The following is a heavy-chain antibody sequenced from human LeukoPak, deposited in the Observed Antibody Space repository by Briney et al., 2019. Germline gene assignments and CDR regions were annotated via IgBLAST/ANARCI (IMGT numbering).Heavy chain of an antibody. Sequence: GGSLRLSCAASGFTFSGYAMNWVRQAPGKGLEWVSGISGSGGGAYYADSVKGRFTISRDNSKKTLYLQMNSLRAEDTAVYYCAGDNYNAYWGQGTLVTVSS. V-gene: IGHV3-23*01. J-gene: IGHJ4*02. CDR2: ISGSGGGA. CDR1: GFTFSGYA. CDR3: AGDNYNAY.